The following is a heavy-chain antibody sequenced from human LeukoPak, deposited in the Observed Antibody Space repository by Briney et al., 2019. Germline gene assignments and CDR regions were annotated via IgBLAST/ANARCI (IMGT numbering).Heavy chain of an antibody. CDR1: GGTFSSYA. J-gene: IGHJ5*02. CDR2: ISAYNGNT. V-gene: IGHV1-18*01. D-gene: IGHD1-26*01. Sequence: ASVKVSCKASGGTFSSYAISWVRQAPGQGLEWMGWISAYNGNTNYAQKLQGRVTMTTDTSTSTAYMELRSLRSDDTAVYYCARVMYSGSYPGGFDPWGQGTLVTVSS. CDR3: ARVMYSGSYPGGFDP.